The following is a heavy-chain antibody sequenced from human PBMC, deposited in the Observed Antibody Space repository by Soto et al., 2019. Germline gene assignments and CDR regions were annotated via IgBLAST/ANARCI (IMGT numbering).Heavy chain of an antibody. CDR2: IYYSGST. D-gene: IGHD3-22*01. J-gene: IGHJ4*02. CDR3: ASQITMIVAGLVYYFDY. Sequence: PSETLSLTCTVSGGSISSSSYYWGWIRQPPGKGLEWIGSIYYSGSTYYNPSLKSRVTISVDTSKNQFSLKLSSVTAADTAVYYCASQITMIVAGLVYYFDYWGQGTLVTVSS. V-gene: IGHV4-39*01. CDR1: GGSISSSSYY.